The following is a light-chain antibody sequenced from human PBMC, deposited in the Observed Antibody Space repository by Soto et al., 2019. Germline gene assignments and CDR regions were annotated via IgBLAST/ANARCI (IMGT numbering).Light chain of an antibody. V-gene: IGKV1-5*01. CDR2: DAS. J-gene: IGKJ1*01. CDR1: QSISSW. Sequence: DIQMTQSHATLPPSVGHRLTITFQASQSISSWLAWYQQKPGKAPKIVIYDASNLESGVPSRSSGSGSGTEFTLTISRLQNDDFATYYCQQYNSYTWTFGQGTKVDIK. CDR3: QQYNSYTWT.